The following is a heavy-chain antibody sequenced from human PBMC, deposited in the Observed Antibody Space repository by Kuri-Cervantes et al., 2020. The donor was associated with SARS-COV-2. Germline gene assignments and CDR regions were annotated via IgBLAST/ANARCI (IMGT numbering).Heavy chain of an antibody. D-gene: IGHD2-15*01. Sequence: GESLNISCAGSGITLSSYWMSWVRQAPGKGLEWVSAISGSGGSTYYADSVKGRFTISRDNSKNTLYLQMNSLRAEDTAVYYCAKWGGYCSGGSCSLPFQHWGQGTLVTVSS. CDR2: ISGSGGST. CDR1: GITLSSYW. V-gene: IGHV3-23*01. CDR3: AKWGGYCSGGSCSLPFQH. J-gene: IGHJ1*01.